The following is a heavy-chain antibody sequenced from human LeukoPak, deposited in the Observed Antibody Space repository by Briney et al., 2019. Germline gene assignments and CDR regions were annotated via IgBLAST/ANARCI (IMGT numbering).Heavy chain of an antibody. D-gene: IGHD3-10*01. V-gene: IGHV4-4*07. CDR1: GGSISSYY. J-gene: IGHJ4*02. Sequence: SETLSLTCTVSGGSISSYYWSWIRQPAGKGLEWIGRIYTSGSTNYNPSLKSRVTMSVDTSKNQFSLKLNSVTAADTAVYYCAKEGMIRGVIDYWGQGALVTVPS. CDR2: IYTSGST. CDR3: AKEGMIRGVIDY.